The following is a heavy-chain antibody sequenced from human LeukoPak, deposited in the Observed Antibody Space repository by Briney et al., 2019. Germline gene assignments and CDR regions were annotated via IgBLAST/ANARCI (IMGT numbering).Heavy chain of an antibody. V-gene: IGHV6-1*01. CDR2: TYYKSAWYN. CDR3: ARGTGWPQFDY. Sequence: SQTLSLTFAISGDSVSRDSIAWNWLSQSPSRGLEWLGRTYYKSAWYNDYAVSVKGRIIINPDTSKNQFSLQLNSVTPEDTAVYYCARGTGWPQFDYWGQGTLVTVSS. D-gene: IGHD6-19*01. CDR1: GDSVSRDSIA. J-gene: IGHJ4*02.